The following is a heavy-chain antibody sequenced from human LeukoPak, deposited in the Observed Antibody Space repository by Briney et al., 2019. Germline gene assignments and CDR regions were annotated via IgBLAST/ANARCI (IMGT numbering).Heavy chain of an antibody. V-gene: IGHV1-18*01. CDR1: GYTFTSYG. Sequence: ASVKVSCKASGYTFTSYGISWVRQAPGQGLEWVGWISAYNGNTNYAQKLQGRVTMTTDTSTSTAYMELRSLSSDDTAVYYCASTHYDILTGYYTGDYGRDVWGQGTTVTVSS. CDR2: ISAYNGNT. D-gene: IGHD3-9*01. CDR3: ASTHYDILTGYYTGDYGRDV. J-gene: IGHJ6*02.